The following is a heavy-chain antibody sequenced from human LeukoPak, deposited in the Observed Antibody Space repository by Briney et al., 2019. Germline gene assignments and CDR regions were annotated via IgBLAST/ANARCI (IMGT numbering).Heavy chain of an antibody. V-gene: IGHV1-8*01. CDR3: ARGLGLERRFDY. CDR2: MNPNSGNT. CDR1: GYTFTSYD. D-gene: IGHD1-1*01. J-gene: IGHJ4*02. Sequence: EASVMVSCKASGYTFTSYDINWVRQATGQGLEWMGWMNPNSGNTGYAQKFQGRVTMTRNTSISTAYMELSSLRSEDTAVYYCARGLGLERRFDYWGQGTLVTVSS.